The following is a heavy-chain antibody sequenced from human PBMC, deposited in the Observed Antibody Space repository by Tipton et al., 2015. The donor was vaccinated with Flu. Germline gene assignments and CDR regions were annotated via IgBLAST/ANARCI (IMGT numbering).Heavy chain of an antibody. CDR1: GGTFSSYA. D-gene: IGHD2-2*01. Sequence: QSGPEVKKPGYSVKVSCKASGGTFSSYAISWVRQAPGQGLEWMGRSIPIFGTANYAQKLQGRVTITADESTSTAYMELSSLRSEDTAVYYCARGPDIVVVPAAMGWFDPWGQGTLVTVSS. CDR3: ARGPDIVVVPAAMGWFDP. J-gene: IGHJ5*02. V-gene: IGHV1-69*15. CDR2: SIPIFGTA.